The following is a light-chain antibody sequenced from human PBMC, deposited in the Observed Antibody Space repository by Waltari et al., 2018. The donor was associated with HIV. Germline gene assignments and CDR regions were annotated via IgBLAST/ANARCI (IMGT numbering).Light chain of an antibody. Sequence: DVVVTQSPYSLAVSLGERATLHCKSNQSLVYISNNQNYLAWYEQKAGQRPKLRIYWAYIRESGVPDRFSGSGCETDFTLTISSLKAEDVAVYYCQQYSDVPYTFGQGTKLEIK. CDR2: WAY. CDR1: QSLVYISNNQNY. J-gene: IGKJ2*01. CDR3: QQYSDVPYT. V-gene: IGKV4-1*01.